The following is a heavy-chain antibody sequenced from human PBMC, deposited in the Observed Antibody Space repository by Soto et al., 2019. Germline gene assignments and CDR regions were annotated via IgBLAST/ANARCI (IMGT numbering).Heavy chain of an antibody. J-gene: IGHJ4*02. CDR1: GFTFSSYA. CDR3: AKVSWYDHYFDC. CDR2: ISGSGGRT. V-gene: IGHV3-23*01. Sequence: GGSLRLSCAASGFTFSSYAMSWVRQAPGKGLEWVSAISGSGGRTYYADSVKGRFTISRDNSKNTLYLQMNSLRAEDTAVYYWAKVSWYDHYFDCWGQGTLVTVSS. D-gene: IGHD6-13*01.